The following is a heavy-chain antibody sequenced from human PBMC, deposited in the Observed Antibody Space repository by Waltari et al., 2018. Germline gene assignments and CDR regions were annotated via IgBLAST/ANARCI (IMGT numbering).Heavy chain of an antibody. CDR3: ARSRLGGSYGEAGY. CDR1: GGTFSSYD. J-gene: IGHJ4*02. CDR2: IIPIFGTA. V-gene: IGHV1-69*13. D-gene: IGHD1-26*01. Sequence: QVQLVQSGAEVKKPGSSVKVSCKAYGGTFSSYDISWVRQAPGQGLEWMGGIIPIFGTANYAQKFQGRVTITADESTSTAYMELSSLRSEDTAVYYCARSRLGGSYGEAGYWGQGTLVTVSS.